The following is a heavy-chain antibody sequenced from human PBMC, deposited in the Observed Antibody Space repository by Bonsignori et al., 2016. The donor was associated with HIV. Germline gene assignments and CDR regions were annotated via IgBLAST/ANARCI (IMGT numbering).Heavy chain of an antibody. J-gene: IGHJ4*02. V-gene: IGHV1-2*02. CDR2: INPNSGGT. D-gene: IGHD1-26*01. Sequence: VRQAPGQGLEWMGWINPNSGGTNYAQKFQGRVTMTRDTSISTAYMELSRLRSDDTAVYYCARALVGGPLDYWGQGTLVTVSS. CDR3: ARALVGGPLDY.